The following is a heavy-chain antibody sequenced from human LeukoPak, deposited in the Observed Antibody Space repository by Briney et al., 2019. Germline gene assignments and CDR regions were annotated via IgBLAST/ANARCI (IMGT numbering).Heavy chain of an antibody. J-gene: IGHJ6*02. CDR3: AREVVPAAPRGLYHHNYGMNV. CDR2: IKPNSGGT. CDR1: GYTFTYYY. Sequence: ASVKVSCKASGYTFTYYYIHWVRQAPGRGLEWMGRIKPNSGGTNYAQNFQDRVTMTRDTSMSTVYMEVSSLTVDDTAVYYCAREVVPAAPRGLYHHNYGMNVWGPGATVTVSS. D-gene: IGHD2-15*01. V-gene: IGHV1-2*02.